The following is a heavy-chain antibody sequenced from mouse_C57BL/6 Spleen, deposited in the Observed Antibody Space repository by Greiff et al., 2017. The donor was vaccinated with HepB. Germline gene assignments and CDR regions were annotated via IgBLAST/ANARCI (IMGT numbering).Heavy chain of an antibody. Sequence: VQLKESGGGLVKPGGSLKLSCAASGFTFSDYGMHWVRQAPEKGLEWVAYISSGSSTIYYADTVKGRFTISRDNAKNTLFLQMTSLRSEDTAMYYCARHCYDYHFDVWGTGTTVTVSS. CDR2: ISSGSSTI. V-gene: IGHV5-17*01. D-gene: IGHD2-4*01. CDR1: GFTFSDYG. J-gene: IGHJ1*03. CDR3: ARHCYDYHFDV.